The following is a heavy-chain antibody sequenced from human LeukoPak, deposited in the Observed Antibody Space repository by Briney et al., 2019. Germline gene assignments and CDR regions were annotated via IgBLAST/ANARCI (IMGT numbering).Heavy chain of an antibody. Sequence: GSLKISCKGSGYSFTSYWIGWVRQMPGKGLEWMGRIDPSDSYTNYSPSFQGHVTISADKSISTAYLQWSSLKASDTAMYYCARDYGDYSWFDPWGQGTLVTVSS. CDR1: GYSFTSYW. CDR2: IDPSDSYT. D-gene: IGHD4-17*01. CDR3: ARDYGDYSWFDP. J-gene: IGHJ5*02. V-gene: IGHV5-10-1*01.